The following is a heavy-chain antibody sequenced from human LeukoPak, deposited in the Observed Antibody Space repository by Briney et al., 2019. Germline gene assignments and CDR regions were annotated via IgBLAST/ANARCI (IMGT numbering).Heavy chain of an antibody. CDR2: IIPIFGTA. V-gene: IGHV1-69*05. J-gene: IGHJ4*02. CDR1: GGTFSSYA. Sequence: ASVKVSCKASGGTFSSYAISWVRQAPGQGLEWMGGIIPIFGTANYAQKFQGRVTITTDESTSTAYMELSSLRSEDTAVYYRARGERDYDIRIWGQGTLVTVSS. D-gene: IGHD3-9*01. CDR3: ARGERDYDIRI.